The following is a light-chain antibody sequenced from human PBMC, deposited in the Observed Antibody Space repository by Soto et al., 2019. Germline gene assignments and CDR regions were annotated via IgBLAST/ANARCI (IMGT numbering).Light chain of an antibody. CDR2: EVI. J-gene: IGLJ3*02. CDR3: SVYTSTNTWL. V-gene: IGLV2-18*01. Sequence: QPVLTQPPSVSGSPGQSVTISCTGTTSDVGSNNRVSWYQQPPGTAPKLMIFEVIFRPSGVPDRFSGSKSGNTASLTISGLQAEDEADYFCSVYTSTNTWLFGGGTKVTVL. CDR1: TSDVGSNNR.